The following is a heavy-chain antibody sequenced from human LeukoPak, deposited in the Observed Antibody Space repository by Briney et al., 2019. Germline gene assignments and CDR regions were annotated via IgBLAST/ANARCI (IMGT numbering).Heavy chain of an antibody. V-gene: IGHV4-4*07. CDR3: ARGARAGYNLEPFDY. CDR2: IYTSGST. J-gene: IGHJ4*02. D-gene: IGHD5-24*01. Sequence: SETLSLTCTVSGGSISSYYWSWIRQPAGKGLEWIGRIYTSGSTNYNPSLKSRVTMSVDTSKNQFSLKLSSVTAADTAVYYCARGARAGYNLEPFDYWGQGTLVTVSS. CDR1: GGSISSYY.